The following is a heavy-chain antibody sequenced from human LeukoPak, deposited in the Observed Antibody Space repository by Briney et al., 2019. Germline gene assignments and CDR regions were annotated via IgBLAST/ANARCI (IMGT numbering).Heavy chain of an antibody. V-gene: IGHV1-2*02. J-gene: IGHJ6*03. CDR3: ARTGGTVGGINYYIAV. CDR1: VYTFTGYY. CDR2: INPKSGGT. Sequence: LRASVKVSCKASVYTFTGYYMHGVRQAPGQGLECMGWINPKSGGTHYAQNLRGRVTMTRDTSTSTAYMEQRRLRCDDTGGYFCARTGGTVGGINYYIAVWGEATTVT. D-gene: IGHD6-19*01.